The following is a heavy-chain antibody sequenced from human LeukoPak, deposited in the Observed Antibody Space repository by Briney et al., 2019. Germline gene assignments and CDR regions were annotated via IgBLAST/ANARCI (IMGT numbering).Heavy chain of an antibody. Sequence: GGSLRLPCAASGFTFSDYYMSWIRQAPGKGLEWVSYISSSGSTIYYADSVKGRFTISRHNAKHSLYLQMNSLRAEDTAVSYFARDPFCSGSYLFDYWGQRTLVTVSS. J-gene: IGHJ4*02. V-gene: IGHV3-11*04. CDR1: GFTFSDYY. CDR2: ISSSGSTI. D-gene: IGHD3-10*02. CDR3: ARDPFCSGSYLFDY.